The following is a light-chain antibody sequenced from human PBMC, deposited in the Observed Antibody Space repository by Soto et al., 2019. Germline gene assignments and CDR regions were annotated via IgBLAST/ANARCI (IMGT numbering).Light chain of an antibody. J-gene: IGKJ4*01. CDR3: QQRSNWPPT. CDR2: DAS. CDR1: QSVSSY. V-gene: IGKV3-11*01. Sequence: EIVLTQSPATLSLSPGERATLSCRASQSVSSYLAWYQQKPGQAPRLLISDASNRATGIPARFSGSGSGTDFTLTISSLEHEDFEVYYCQQRSNWPPTLGGGTKVDIK.